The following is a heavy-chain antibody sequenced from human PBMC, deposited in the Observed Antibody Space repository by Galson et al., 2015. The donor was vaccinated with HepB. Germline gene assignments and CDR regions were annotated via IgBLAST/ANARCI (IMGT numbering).Heavy chain of an antibody. V-gene: IGHV3-33*01. Sequence: SLRLSCAASGFTFSSYGMHWVRQAPGKGLEWVAVIWYDGSNKYYADSVKGRFTISRDNSKNTLYLQMNSLRAEDTAVYYCARAAAGIRGWFDPWGQGTLVTVSS. CDR3: ARAAAGIRGWFDP. D-gene: IGHD6-13*01. CDR1: GFTFSSYG. CDR2: IWYDGSNK. J-gene: IGHJ5*02.